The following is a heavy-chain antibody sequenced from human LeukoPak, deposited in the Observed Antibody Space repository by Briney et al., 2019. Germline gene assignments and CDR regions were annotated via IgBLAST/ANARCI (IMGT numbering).Heavy chain of an antibody. D-gene: IGHD6-25*01. CDR2: FSAGGGSA. V-gene: IGHV3-23*01. CDR1: GFTFSSDV. Sequence: GGSLRLSCAASGFTFSSDVMTWVRQAPGKGLEWVSGFSAGGGSAFYADSVKGRFTISRDNSRNTLYLQMSRLRAEDTAVYYCAKEISGATSGTYWGQGTLVTVSS. CDR3: AKEISGATSGTY. J-gene: IGHJ4*02.